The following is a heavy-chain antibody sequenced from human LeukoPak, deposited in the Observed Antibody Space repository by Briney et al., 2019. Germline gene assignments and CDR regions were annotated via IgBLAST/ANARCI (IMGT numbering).Heavy chain of an antibody. J-gene: IGHJ4*02. CDR3: ARERGGNYDSSGYIDS. V-gene: IGHV4-38-2*02. CDR2: IYHSGST. D-gene: IGHD3-22*01. CDR1: GYSISSGYY. Sequence: SETLSLTCTVSGYSISSGYYWGYIRQPPGKGLEWIGSIYHSGSTYYNPSLNSRLTISVETSKNQFSLKLSSVTAADTAVYYCARERGGNYDSSGYIDSWGQGTLVTVSS.